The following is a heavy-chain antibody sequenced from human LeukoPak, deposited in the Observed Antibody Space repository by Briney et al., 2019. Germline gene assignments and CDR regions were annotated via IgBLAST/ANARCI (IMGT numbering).Heavy chain of an antibody. CDR2: IIPMFGTA. CDR1: GYTFTSYD. CDR3: ARDPGASEATVVKGYYFDY. J-gene: IGHJ4*02. Sequence: ASVKVSCKASGYTFTSYDINWVRQAPGQGLEWMGGIIPMFGTANYAQKFQGRVTIIADESTSTAYMELSSLRSEDTAVYYCARDPGASEATVVKGYYFDYWGQGTLVSVSS. V-gene: IGHV1-69*13. D-gene: IGHD4-23*01.